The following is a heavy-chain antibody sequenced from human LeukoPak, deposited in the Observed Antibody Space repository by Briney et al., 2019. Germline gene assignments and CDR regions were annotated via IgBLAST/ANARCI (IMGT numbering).Heavy chain of an antibody. CDR1: GFTFSSYA. CDR2: ITSSGGST. CDR3: VTESTGTLDY. Sequence: GGTLRLSCAASGFTFSSYAMNWVRQAPGMGLEWVSVITSSGGSTAYADSVRGRFTISRDNSKNTLYMQMNSLRAEDTAVYYCVTESTGTLDYWGQGILVTVSS. J-gene: IGHJ4*02. D-gene: IGHD3-9*01. V-gene: IGHV3-23*01.